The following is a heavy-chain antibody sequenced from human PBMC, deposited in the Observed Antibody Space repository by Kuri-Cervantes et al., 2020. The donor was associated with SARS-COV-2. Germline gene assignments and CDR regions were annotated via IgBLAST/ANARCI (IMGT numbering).Heavy chain of an antibody. CDR3: AKDYYDSSGSNYYYYYMDV. CDR1: GGSISSGSYY. V-gene: IGHV4-61*09. CDR2: IYTSGST. D-gene: IGHD3-22*01. J-gene: IGHJ6*03. Sequence: SETLSLTCTVSGGSISSGSYYWSWIRQPAGKGLEWIGHIYTSGSTNYNPSLKSRVTISVDTSKNQFSLKLSSVTAADTAVYYCAKDYYDSSGSNYYYYYMDVWGKGTTVTVSS.